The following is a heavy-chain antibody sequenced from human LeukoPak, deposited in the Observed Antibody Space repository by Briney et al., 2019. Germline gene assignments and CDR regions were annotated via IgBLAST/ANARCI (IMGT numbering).Heavy chain of an antibody. V-gene: IGHV3-30*02. D-gene: IGHD3-9*01. J-gene: IGHJ4*02. CDR3: AKDTDILTGYYSPPDY. CDR2: IRYDGSNK. Sequence: GGSLRLSCAASGFTFSSYSMNWVRQAPGKGLEWVAFIRYDGSNKYYADSVKGRFTISRDNSKNTLYLQMNSLRAEDTAVYYCAKDTDILTGYYSPPDYWGQGTLVTVSS. CDR1: GFTFSSYS.